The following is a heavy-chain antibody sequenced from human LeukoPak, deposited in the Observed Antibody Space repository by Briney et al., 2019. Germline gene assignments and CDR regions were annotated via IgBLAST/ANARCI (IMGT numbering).Heavy chain of an antibody. CDR1: GLTFSRYA. Sequence: PGGSLRLSCAASGLTFSRYAMHWVRQAPDKGLEWVAVISYDGNNKYYGDSAQGRFTISRDNSKNTLYLQMNSLRAEDTAVYYCARGLTIAAAEVFDYWGQGTLVTVSS. CDR2: ISYDGNNK. D-gene: IGHD6-13*01. CDR3: ARGLTIAAAEVFDY. J-gene: IGHJ4*02. V-gene: IGHV3-30*03.